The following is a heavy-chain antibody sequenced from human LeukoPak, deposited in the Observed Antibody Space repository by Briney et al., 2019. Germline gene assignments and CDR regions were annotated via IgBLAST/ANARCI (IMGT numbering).Heavy chain of an antibody. J-gene: IGHJ6*03. Sequence: SQTLSLTCTVSGGSISSGNYYWSWIRQPAGKGLEWIGRIYTSGSTNYNPSLKSRVTILVDTSKNQFSLKLSSVTAADTAVYYCSRDRWGDPGDPLDYYYMDVWGKGTTVTVSS. CDR3: SRDRWGDPGDPLDYYYMDV. D-gene: IGHD7-27*01. CDR2: IYTSGST. CDR1: GGSISSGNYY. V-gene: IGHV4-61*02.